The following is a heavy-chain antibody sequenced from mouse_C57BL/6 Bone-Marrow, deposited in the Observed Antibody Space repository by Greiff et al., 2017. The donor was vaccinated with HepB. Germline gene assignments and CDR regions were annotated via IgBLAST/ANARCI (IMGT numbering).Heavy chain of an antibody. Sequence: VQLQQSGPGLVQPSQSLSITCTVSGFSLTSYGVHWVRQSPGKGLEWLGVIWSGGSTDYNAAFISRLSISKDNSKSQVFFKMNSLQADDTAIYYCASHFSWFAYWGQGTLVTVSA. CDR3: ASHFSWFAY. J-gene: IGHJ3*01. V-gene: IGHV2-2*01. CDR1: GFSLTSYG. CDR2: IWSGGST.